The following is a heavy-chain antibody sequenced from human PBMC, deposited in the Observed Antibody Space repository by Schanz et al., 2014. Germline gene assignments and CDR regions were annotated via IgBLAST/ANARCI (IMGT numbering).Heavy chain of an antibody. D-gene: IGHD3-10*01. CDR1: GFTFSSYA. V-gene: IGHV3-23*01. Sequence: EVQLLESGGGLVQPGGSLRLSCAASGFTFSSYAMSWVRQAPGKGLEWVSALSGSGTSTYYADSVKGRFTISRDNSKKTLYLQMNRLRAEGTDVYFCAKSQNYGSGSYSEYYGVDVWGQGTTVTVSS. CDR2: LSGSGTST. J-gene: IGHJ6*02. CDR3: AKSQNYGSGSYSEYYGVDV.